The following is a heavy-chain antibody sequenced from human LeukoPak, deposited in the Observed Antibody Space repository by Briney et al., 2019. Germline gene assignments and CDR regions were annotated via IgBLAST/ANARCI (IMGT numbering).Heavy chain of an antibody. CDR3: ARYGYSYGPTYFDY. D-gene: IGHD5-18*01. V-gene: IGHV4-4*07. Sequence: SETLSLTCTVSGGSISSYYWSWIRQPAGKGLEWIGRIYTSGSTNYNTSLKSRVTMSVDTSKNQFSLKLSSVTAADTAVYYCARYGYSYGPTYFDYWGQGTLVTVSS. CDR1: GGSISSYY. J-gene: IGHJ4*02. CDR2: IYTSGST.